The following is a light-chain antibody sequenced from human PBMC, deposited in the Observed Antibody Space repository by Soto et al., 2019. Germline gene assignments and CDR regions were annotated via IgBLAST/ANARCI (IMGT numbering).Light chain of an antibody. CDR2: WAS. Sequence: DFVMTQTPDSLAVSLGERATINCKSSPSVLSSSNNKNYLAWYQQKPGQPPKLLIYWASTRDSGVSDRFSGSGSGTDFTLTISSLQAEDVAVYYCQQYYSTPYTFGQGTKLEIK. CDR3: QQYYSTPYT. J-gene: IGKJ2*01. V-gene: IGKV4-1*01. CDR1: PSVLSSSNNKNY.